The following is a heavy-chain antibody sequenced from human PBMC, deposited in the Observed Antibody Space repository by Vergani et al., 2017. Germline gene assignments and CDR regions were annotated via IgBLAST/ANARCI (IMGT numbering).Heavy chain of an antibody. J-gene: IGHJ2*01. CDR2: INHSGST. CDR1: GGSFSGYY. CDR3: AKQENHWYFDL. D-gene: IGHD1/OR15-1a*01. Sequence: QVQLQQWGAGLLKPSETLSLTCAVYGGSFSGYYWSWIRQPPGKGLEWIGEINHSGSTNYNPSLKSRVTISVDTSKNQFSLKLSSVTAADTAVYYCAKQENHWYFDLWGRGTLVTVSS. V-gene: IGHV4-34*01.